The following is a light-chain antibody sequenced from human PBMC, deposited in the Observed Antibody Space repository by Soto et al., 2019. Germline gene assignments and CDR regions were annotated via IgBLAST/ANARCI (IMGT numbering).Light chain of an antibody. CDR3: LQDINYPWT. V-gene: IGKV1-6*01. CDR2: AAS. CDR1: QGISSY. Sequence: AIQLTQSPSSLSASLGDRVTITCRASQGISSYLAWYQQKPGEAPKLLIYAASTLQSGVPSRFSGSGSGTDFTLAISSLQPEDSATYYCLQDINYPWTFGQGTKVDIK. J-gene: IGKJ1*01.